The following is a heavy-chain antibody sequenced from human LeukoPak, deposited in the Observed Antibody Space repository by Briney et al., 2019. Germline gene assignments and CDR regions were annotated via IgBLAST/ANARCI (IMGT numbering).Heavy chain of an antibody. Sequence: SETLSLTCTVPGGSISSSSYYWARVRQPPGEGLEWIGSIYYSGSTYYNPSLTRRVTISVDPSKTQFSLKLSSVTAADPAVYYCARDGIDGDPIDYWGQGTLVTVSS. V-gene: IGHV4-39*07. CDR3: ARDGIDGDPIDY. J-gene: IGHJ4*02. D-gene: IGHD4-17*01. CDR1: GGSISSSSYY. CDR2: IYYSGST.